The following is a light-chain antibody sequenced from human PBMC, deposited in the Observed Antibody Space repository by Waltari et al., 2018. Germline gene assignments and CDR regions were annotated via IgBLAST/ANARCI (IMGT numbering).Light chain of an antibody. CDR3: GTWDDSLNGRWV. V-gene: IGLV1-44*01. Sequence: QSVLPQPPSASGTPGQRVTISCSGPASNTGNNAVNWYQQLPGKAPKLFIYRNDLRPSGVPDRFSGSKSGTSASLVISGLQSEDEADYYCGTWDDSLNGRWVFGGGTKVTV. CDR2: RND. CDR1: ASNTGNNA. J-gene: IGLJ3*02.